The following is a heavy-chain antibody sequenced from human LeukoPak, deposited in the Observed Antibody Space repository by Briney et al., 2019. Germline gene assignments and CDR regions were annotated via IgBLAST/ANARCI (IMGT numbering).Heavy chain of an antibody. D-gene: IGHD3-16*01. CDR3: AREAPGGYFDY. J-gene: IGHJ4*02. CDR1: GYTFTTYF. CDR2: INTSAGST. Sequence: ASVKVSCKASGYTFTTYFLHWVRQAPGQGLEWMGMINTSAGSTNYAQNFQGRVTMTRDTSTSTVYMDLTSLRSEDTAVYCCAREAPGGYFDYWAQGTLVTVSS. V-gene: IGHV1-46*01.